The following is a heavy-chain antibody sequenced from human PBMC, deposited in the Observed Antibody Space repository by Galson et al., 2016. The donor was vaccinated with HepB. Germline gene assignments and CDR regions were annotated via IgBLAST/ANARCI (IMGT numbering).Heavy chain of an antibody. D-gene: IGHD3-10*01. Sequence: ETLSLTCTVARGSISNGGYSRGWIHQHPGKGLEWIGYIYHSGSTYYNPSLKSRVTISVDTSKNQFSLKLSSGTAADTAVYYCARDRSSGSGNFGYWGQGTLVTVSS. V-gene: IGHV4-31*03. CDR3: ARDRSSGSGNFGY. CDR2: IYHSGST. J-gene: IGHJ4*02. CDR1: RGSISNGGYS.